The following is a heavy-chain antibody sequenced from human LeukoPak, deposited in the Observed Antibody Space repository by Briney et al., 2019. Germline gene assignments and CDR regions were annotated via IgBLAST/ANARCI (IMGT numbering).Heavy chain of an antibody. CDR3: ATYSSSWYGSKYFQH. Sequence: GASVKVSCKASGGTFSSYAISWVRQAPGQGLEWMGGIIPIFGTANYAQKFLGRVTITADKSTSTAYMELSSLRSEDTAVYYCATYSSSWYGSKYFQHWGQGTLVTVSS. CDR1: GGTFSSYA. V-gene: IGHV1-69*06. CDR2: IIPIFGTA. D-gene: IGHD6-13*01. J-gene: IGHJ1*01.